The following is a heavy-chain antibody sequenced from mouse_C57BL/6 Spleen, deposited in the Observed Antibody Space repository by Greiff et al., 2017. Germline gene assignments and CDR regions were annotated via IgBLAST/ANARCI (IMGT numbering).Heavy chain of an antibody. CDR1: GYSFTGYY. V-gene: IGHV1-42*01. J-gene: IGHJ2*01. CDR3: ARNDYDEAYYFDY. CDR2: INPSTGGT. Sequence: FQLQQSGPELVKPGASVKISCKASGYSFTGYYMNWVKQSPEKSLEWIGEINPSTGGTTYNQKFKAKATLTVDKSSSTAYMQLKSLTSEDSAVYYCARNDYDEAYYFDYWGQGTTLTVSS. D-gene: IGHD2-4*01.